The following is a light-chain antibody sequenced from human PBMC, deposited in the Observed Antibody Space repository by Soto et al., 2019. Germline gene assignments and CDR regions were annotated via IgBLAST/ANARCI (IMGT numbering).Light chain of an antibody. Sequence: EIVMTQSPATPSVSPGERATLSCRASQGVGSTLAWYQQKPGQTPRLLIYAASIRATGVPARFSGSGSGTEFTLTINSLQSEDFAVYYCQHYHSWPLTFGGGTKVEIK. CDR3: QHYHSWPLT. CDR1: QGVGST. CDR2: AAS. J-gene: IGKJ4*01. V-gene: IGKV3-15*01.